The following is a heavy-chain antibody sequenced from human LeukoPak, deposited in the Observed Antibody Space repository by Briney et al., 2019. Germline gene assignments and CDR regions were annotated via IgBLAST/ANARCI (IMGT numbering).Heavy chain of an antibody. CDR1: GGSISNNY. Sequence: PSETLSLTCTVSGGSISNNYWSWIRQSAGKGLQWIGRIYTSGSTNYNPSLKSRVTTSVDKSKNQFSLKLSSVTAADTAVYYCARGYYYDSLDAFNIWGQGTMVTVSP. V-gene: IGHV4-4*07. CDR3: ARGYYYDSLDAFNI. D-gene: IGHD3-22*01. J-gene: IGHJ3*02. CDR2: IYTSGST.